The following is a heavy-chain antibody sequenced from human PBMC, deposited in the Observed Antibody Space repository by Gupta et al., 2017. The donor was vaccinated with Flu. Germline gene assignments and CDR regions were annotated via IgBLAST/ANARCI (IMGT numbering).Heavy chain of an antibody. D-gene: IGHD6-6*01. CDR1: RGSVSSDNW. J-gene: IGHJ4*02. CDR2: IYHIGST. Sequence: QVQLQESGPGLVKPSGTLSLTCAVSRGSVSSDNWWSWVRQPPGKGLEWIGEIYHIGSTNYNPSLTSRVTISLDKSKNQFSLKLASVTAADTAVYYCARSSLPDFWGQGTLVTVSS. CDR3: ARSSLPDF. V-gene: IGHV4-4*02.